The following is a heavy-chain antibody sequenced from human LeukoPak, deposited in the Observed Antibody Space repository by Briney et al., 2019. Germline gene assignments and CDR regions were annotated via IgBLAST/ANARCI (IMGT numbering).Heavy chain of an antibody. CDR3: ARDRSLICSGGSCYSGDAFDI. J-gene: IGHJ3*02. CDR1: GGTFSIYA. D-gene: IGHD2-15*01. CDR2: IIPIFGTA. V-gene: IGHV1-69*01. Sequence: SVTVSFTASGGTFSIYAISWVRQAPGQGLEWMGGIIPIFGTANYAQKFQGRVTITADESTSTAYMELSSLRSEDTAVYYCARDRSLICSGGSCYSGDAFDIWGQGTMVTVSS.